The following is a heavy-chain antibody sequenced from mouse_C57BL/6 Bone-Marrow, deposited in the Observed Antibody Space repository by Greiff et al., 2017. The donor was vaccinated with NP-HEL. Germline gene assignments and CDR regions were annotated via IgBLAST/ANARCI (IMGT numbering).Heavy chain of an antibody. D-gene: IGHD2-1*01. CDR2: IDPEDGET. CDR1: GFNITDYY. V-gene: IGHV14-2*01. CDR3: ARGNYVRVWFAY. Sequence: VQLQQSGAELVKPGASVKLSCTASGFNITDYYMHWVKQRTEQGLEWIGRIDPEDGETKYAPKFQGKATITADTSSNTAYLQLSSLTSEDTAVYYCARGNYVRVWFAYWGQGTLVSVSA. J-gene: IGHJ3*01.